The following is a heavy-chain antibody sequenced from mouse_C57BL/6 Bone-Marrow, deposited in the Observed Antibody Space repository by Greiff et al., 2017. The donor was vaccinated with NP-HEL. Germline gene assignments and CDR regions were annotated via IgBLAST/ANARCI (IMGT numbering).Heavy chain of an antibody. J-gene: IGHJ1*03. Sequence: DVMLVESGGGLVQPGGSLKLSCAASGFTFSDYYMYWVRQTPEKRLEWVAYISNGGGSTYYPDTVKGRFTISRDNAKNTLYLQMSRLKSEDTAMYYCARQDYDYDGYWYFDVWGTGTTVTVSS. D-gene: IGHD2-4*01. V-gene: IGHV5-12*01. CDR3: ARQDYDYDGYWYFDV. CDR2: ISNGGGST. CDR1: GFTFSDYY.